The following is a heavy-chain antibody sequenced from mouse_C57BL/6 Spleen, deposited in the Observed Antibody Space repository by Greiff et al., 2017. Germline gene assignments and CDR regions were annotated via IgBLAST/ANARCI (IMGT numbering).Heavy chain of an antibody. V-gene: IGHV2-4*01. CDR3: TSDRAWFAY. J-gene: IGHJ3*01. Sequence: VQLKESGPGLVQPSQSLSITCTVSGFSLTSYGVHWVRQPPGKGLEWLGVIWSGGSTDYNAAFISRLSISKDNSKSQVFFKMNSLQADDTAIYXCTSDRAWFAYWGQGTLVTVSA. CDR2: IWSGGST. CDR1: GFSLTSYG. D-gene: IGHD3-1*01.